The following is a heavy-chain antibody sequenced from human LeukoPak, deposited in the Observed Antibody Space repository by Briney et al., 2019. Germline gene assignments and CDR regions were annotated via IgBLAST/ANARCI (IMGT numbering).Heavy chain of an antibody. CDR2: IYYSGST. CDR3: ARDLGYCTNGVCVKYMDV. D-gene: IGHD2-8*01. CDR1: GGSISSYY. Sequence: SETLSLTCTVSGGSISSYYWSWIRQPPGKGLEWIGYIYYSGSTNYNPSLKSRVTISVDTSKNQFSLTLSSVTAADTAVYYCARDLGYCTNGVCVKYMDVWGKGTTVTVSS. V-gene: IGHV4-59*01. J-gene: IGHJ6*03.